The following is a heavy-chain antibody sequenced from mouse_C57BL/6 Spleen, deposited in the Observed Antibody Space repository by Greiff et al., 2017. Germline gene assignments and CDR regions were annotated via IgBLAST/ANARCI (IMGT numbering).Heavy chain of an antibody. CDR2: IYPGDGDT. CDR3: ARGTTVVEGAMDY. J-gene: IGHJ4*01. Sequence: QVQLQQSGPELVKPGASVKISCKASGYAFSSSWLNWVKQRPGKGLEWIGRIYPGDGDTNYNGKFKGKATLTADKSSSTAYMQLSSLTSEDSAVYFCARGTTVVEGAMDYCGQGTSVTVSS. V-gene: IGHV1-82*01. D-gene: IGHD1-1*01. CDR1: GYAFSSSW.